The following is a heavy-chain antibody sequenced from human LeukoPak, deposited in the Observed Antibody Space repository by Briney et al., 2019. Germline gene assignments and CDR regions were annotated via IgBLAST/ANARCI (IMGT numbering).Heavy chain of an antibody. D-gene: IGHD3-3*01. CDR3: ARDYSYYDFWSGARRYYYYYGMDV. CDR1: GFTFSSYS. J-gene: IGHJ6*02. Sequence: PGGSLRLSCAASGFTFSSYSMNRVRQAPGKGLEWVSSISSSSSYIYYADSVKGRFTISRDNAKNSLYLQMNSLRAEDTAVYYCARDYSYYDFWSGARRYYYYYGMDVWGQGTTVTVSS. CDR2: ISSSSSYI. V-gene: IGHV3-21*01.